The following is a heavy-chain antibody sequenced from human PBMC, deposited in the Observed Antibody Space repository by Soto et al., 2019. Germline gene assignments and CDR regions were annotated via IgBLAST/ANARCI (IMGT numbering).Heavy chain of an antibody. V-gene: IGHV4-38-2*01. CDR3: ARVGQPLLMTRNWFDS. D-gene: IGHD2-21*02. CDR2: IYYSGST. Sequence: SETLSLTCAVSGYSNSSGYYWGWIRQPPGKGLEWLGSIYYSGSTYDNPSLKSRVTISVDPSKNRFSLRLTSVTAADTAVYYCARVGQPLLMTRNWFDSWGQGTLVTVSS. J-gene: IGHJ5*01. CDR1: GYSNSSGYY.